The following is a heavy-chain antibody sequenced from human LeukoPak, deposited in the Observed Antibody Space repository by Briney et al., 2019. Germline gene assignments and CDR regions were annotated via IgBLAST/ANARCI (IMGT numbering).Heavy chain of an antibody. Sequence: PGGSLRLSCAASGFIFKTYTMTWVRQAPGKGLEWVSSITGDGKYLTYADSVKGRFTISRDNAKNSLYLQVASLRGDDTATYYCAREGNDYYYDQWGQGTLVTVSS. V-gene: IGHV3-21*01. J-gene: IGHJ4*02. CDR2: ITGDGKYL. CDR1: GFIFKTYT. D-gene: IGHD3-16*01. CDR3: AREGNDYYYDQ.